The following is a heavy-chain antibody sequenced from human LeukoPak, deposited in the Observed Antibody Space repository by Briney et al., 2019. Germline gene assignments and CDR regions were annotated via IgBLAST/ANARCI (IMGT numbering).Heavy chain of an antibody. CDR2: IYSGGST. Sequence: GGSLRLSCAASGFTVSSNYMSWVRQAPGKGLEWVSIIYSGGSTYYADSVKGRFTISRDNSKNTLYLQMNSPRAEDTAVYYCVRGDYGDYTLFDYWGQGTLVTVSS. D-gene: IGHD4-17*01. V-gene: IGHV3-53*01. CDR3: VRGDYGDYTLFDY. CDR1: GFTVSSNY. J-gene: IGHJ4*02.